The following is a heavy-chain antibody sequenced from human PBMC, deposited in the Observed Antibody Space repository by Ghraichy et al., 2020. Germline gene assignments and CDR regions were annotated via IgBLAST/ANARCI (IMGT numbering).Heavy chain of an antibody. D-gene: IGHD6-6*01. CDR1: GGSISSSNW. CDR2: IYHSGST. J-gene: IGHJ6*02. V-gene: IGHV4-4*02. CDR3: ASKTVAQQLVFLNPPQGRKRPSNHYYYYGMDV. Sequence: SETLSLTCAVSGGSISSSNWWSWVRQPPGKGLEWIGEIYHSGSTNYNPSLKSRVTISVDKSKNQFSLKLSSVTAADTAVYYCASKTVAQQLVFLNPPQGRKRPSNHYYYYGMDVWGQGTTITVSS.